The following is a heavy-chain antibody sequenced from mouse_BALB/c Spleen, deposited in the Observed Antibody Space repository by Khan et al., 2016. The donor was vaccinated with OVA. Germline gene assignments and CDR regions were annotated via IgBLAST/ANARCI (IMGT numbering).Heavy chain of an antibody. J-gene: IGHJ3*01. CDR1: GYSITSDYA. V-gene: IGHV3-2*02. CDR3: ARGRAY. CDR2: IHYSGST. D-gene: IGHD3-3*01. Sequence: VQLKQSGPGLVKPSQSLSLTCTVTGYSITSDYAWNWIRQFPGNKLEWMGYIHYSGSTSSLPSPNSRISLTRDTSKNPFFLHLNSVTSEDTATYYCARGRAYWGQGTLVTVSA.